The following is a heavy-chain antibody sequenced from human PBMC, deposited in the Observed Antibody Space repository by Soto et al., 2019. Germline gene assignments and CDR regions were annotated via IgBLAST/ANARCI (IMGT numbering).Heavy chain of an antibody. D-gene: IGHD6-13*01. CDR2: ISTYNGNT. CDR3: AREANPYSSNWYRFDY. V-gene: IGHV1-18*04. CDR1: GYTFTSYG. J-gene: IGHJ4*02. Sequence: ASVKVSCKASGYTFTSYGISWVRQAPGQGLEWMGWISTYNGNTNYAQKLQGRVTMTTDTSTTTAYMELRSLRSDDTAVYYCAREANPYSSNWYRFDYWGQGTLVTVSS.